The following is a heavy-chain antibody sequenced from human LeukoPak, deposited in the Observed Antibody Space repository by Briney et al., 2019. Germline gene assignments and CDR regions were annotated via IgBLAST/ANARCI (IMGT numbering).Heavy chain of an antibody. Sequence: SETLSLTCTVSGGSISSYYWNWIRQPPGKGLEWIGYIYYSGSTNYNPSLKSRVTISVDTSKNQFSLKLSSVTAADTAVYYCAREAPAAAGTPLITSNWFDPWGQGTLVTVSS. CDR3: AREAPAAAGTPLITSNWFDP. V-gene: IGHV4-59*01. CDR2: IYYSGST. J-gene: IGHJ5*02. CDR1: GGSISSYY. D-gene: IGHD6-13*01.